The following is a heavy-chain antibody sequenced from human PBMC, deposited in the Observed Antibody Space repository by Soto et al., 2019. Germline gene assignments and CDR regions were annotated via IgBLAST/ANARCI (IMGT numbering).Heavy chain of an antibody. V-gene: IGHV4-30-4*01. J-gene: IGHJ4*02. D-gene: IGHD3-22*01. CDR3: AHRGYYDSSGSYY. Sequence: SETLSLTCTVSGGTIRSGDYFWSWIRQPPGKGLEWIGYVHSSGSTNYNPSLKSRVTISIDTSRNQFSLNLSSVTAAYTAVYYCAHRGYYDSSGSYYWGQGARVTVSS. CDR2: VHSSGST. CDR1: GGTIRSGDYF.